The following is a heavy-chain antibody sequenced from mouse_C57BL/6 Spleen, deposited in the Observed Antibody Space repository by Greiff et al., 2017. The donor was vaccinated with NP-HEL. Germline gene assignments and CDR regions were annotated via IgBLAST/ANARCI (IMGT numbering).Heavy chain of an antibody. D-gene: IGHD1-1*01. Sequence: VKQSCKASGYTFTSYWMEWVKQRPGQGLEWIGNIYPSDSETHYNQKFKDKATLTVDKSSSTAYMQLSSLTSEDSAVYYCARSTTVVAPSFDYWGQGTTLTVSS. V-gene: IGHV1-61*01. CDR2: IYPSDSET. CDR3: ARSTTVVAPSFDY. CDR1: GYTFTSYW. J-gene: IGHJ2*01.